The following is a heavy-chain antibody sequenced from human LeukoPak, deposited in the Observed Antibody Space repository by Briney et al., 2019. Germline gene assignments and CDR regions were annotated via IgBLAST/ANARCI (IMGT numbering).Heavy chain of an antibody. Sequence: HPGGSLRLSCAASGFTFSSYAMSWVRQAPGKGLEWVSRIASDGSSTTYADSAKGRFSISRDNAKNTLYLQMNSLRVEDTAVYYCARGRPHGNDYWGQGTLVTVSS. CDR2: IASDGSST. J-gene: IGHJ4*02. CDR3: ARGRPHGNDY. D-gene: IGHD4-23*01. V-gene: IGHV3-74*01. CDR1: GFTFSSYA.